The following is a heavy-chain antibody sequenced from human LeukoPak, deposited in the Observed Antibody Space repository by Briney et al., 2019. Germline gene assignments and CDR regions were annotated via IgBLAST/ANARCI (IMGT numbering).Heavy chain of an antibody. V-gene: IGHV4-4*07. CDR2: LYTSGST. CDR3: ARDGGVGAQYYFDY. J-gene: IGHJ4*02. Sequence: SETLSLTCSVSGGSISSYYWSWIRQPARKGLEWIGRLYTSGSTNYNPCLKSRVTMSVDTSKNQFSLKLSSVTAADTAVYYCARDGGVGAQYYFDYWGQGTLVTVSS. CDR1: GGSISSYY. D-gene: IGHD1-26*01.